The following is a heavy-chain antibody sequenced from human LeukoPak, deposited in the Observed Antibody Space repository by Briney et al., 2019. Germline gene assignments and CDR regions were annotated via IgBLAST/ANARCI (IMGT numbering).Heavy chain of an antibody. Sequence: ASVKVSCKASGYTFTSYDINRVRQATGQGLEWMGWMNPNSGNTGYAQKFQGRVTMTRNTSISTAYMELSSLRSEDTAVYYCARGARTRLVLGNSKGYYYYYVDVWGKGTTVTVSS. CDR3: ARGARTRLVLGNSKGYYYYYVDV. J-gene: IGHJ6*03. V-gene: IGHV1-8*01. CDR2: MNPNSGNT. D-gene: IGHD3-22*01. CDR1: GYTFTSYD.